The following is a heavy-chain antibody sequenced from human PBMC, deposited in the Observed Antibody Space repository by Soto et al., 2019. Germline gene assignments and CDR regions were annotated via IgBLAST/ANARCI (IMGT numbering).Heavy chain of an antibody. Sequence: EVQLVESGGMLVQPGGSLRLSCAASGLTLSTSSMNWVRQAPGKGLEWISYIRRHTSVTAYADSVKGRFTISRDSAKNSLYLQMDSLRVEDTAVYYFAKVADSGYYTVDRWGQGTLVTVSS. CDR2: IRRHTSVT. CDR3: AKVADSGYYTVDR. D-gene: IGHD3-22*01. CDR1: GLTLSTSS. J-gene: IGHJ5*02. V-gene: IGHV3-48*01.